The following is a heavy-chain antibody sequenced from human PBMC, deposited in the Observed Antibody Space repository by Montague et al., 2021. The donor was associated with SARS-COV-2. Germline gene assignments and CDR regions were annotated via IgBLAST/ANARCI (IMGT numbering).Heavy chain of an antibody. CDR2: IFTSGTA. J-gene: IGHJ4*02. D-gene: IGHD4-17*01. CDR1: GGSISTYY. CDR3: ARFTAVTSSLDF. Sequence: SETLSLTCTVSGGSISTYYWSWIRQPAGKGLEWIGRIFTSGTASYNPSLKSRVTISVDTSKNQFSLKLTSVTAADTAVYYCARFTAVTSSLDFWGQGTLVPVSS. V-gene: IGHV4-4*07.